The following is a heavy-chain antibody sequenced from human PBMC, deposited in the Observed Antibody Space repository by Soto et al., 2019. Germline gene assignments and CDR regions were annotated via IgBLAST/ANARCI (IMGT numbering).Heavy chain of an antibody. CDR3: ATVHGVYGDYRY. J-gene: IGHJ4*02. V-gene: IGHV1-24*01. D-gene: IGHD4-17*01. Sequence: ASVKVSCKVSGYTLTELSMHWVRQAPGKGLEWMGGFDPEDGETIYAQKFQGRVTMTEDTSTDTAYMELSSLRSEDTAVYYCATVHGVYGDYRYWGQGTLVTVSS. CDR2: FDPEDGET. CDR1: GYTLTELS.